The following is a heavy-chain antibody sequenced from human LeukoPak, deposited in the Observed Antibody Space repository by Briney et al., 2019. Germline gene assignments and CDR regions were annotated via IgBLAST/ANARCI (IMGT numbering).Heavy chain of an antibody. V-gene: IGHV4-34*01. D-gene: IGHD4-17*01. Sequence: SETLSLTCAVYGGSFSGYYWGWIRQPPGKGLEWIGEINHSGSTNYNPSLKSRVTISVDTSKNQFSLKLSSVTAADTAVYYCARVRRGDYGDYWYFDLWGRGTLVTVSS. J-gene: IGHJ2*01. CDR1: GGSFSGYY. CDR2: INHSGST. CDR3: ARVRRGDYGDYWYFDL.